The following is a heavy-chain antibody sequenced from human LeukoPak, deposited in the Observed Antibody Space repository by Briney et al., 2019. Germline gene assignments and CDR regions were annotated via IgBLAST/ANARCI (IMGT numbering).Heavy chain of an antibody. CDR2: IYYSGST. V-gene: IGHV4-59*12. CDR3: AKVTEFGELFDY. J-gene: IGHJ4*02. D-gene: IGHD3-10*01. Sequence: SETLSLTCTVSGGSISSYYWSWIRQPPGKGLEWIGYIYYSGSTNYNPSLKSRVTTSVDTSKNQFSLNLSSVTAADTAVYYCAKVTEFGELFDYWGQGTLVTVSS. CDR1: GGSISSYY.